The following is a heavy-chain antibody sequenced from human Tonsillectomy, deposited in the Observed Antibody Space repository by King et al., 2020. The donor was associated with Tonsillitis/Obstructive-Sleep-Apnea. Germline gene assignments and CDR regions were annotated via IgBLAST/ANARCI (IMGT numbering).Heavy chain of an antibody. CDR3: ARNHSAMSEYYPIWFDP. V-gene: IGHV3-33*01. CDR1: GFTFSSYG. CDR2: IWYDGSNK. J-gene: IGHJ5*02. D-gene: IGHD5-18*01. Sequence: VQLVESGGGVVQPGRSLRLSCAASGFTFSSYGMHWVRQAPGKGLEWVAAIWYDGSNKYYADSVMGRFTISRDNSKNTVYLQMNSLRAEDTAGYYCARNHSAMSEYYPIWFDPWGQGTLVTVSS.